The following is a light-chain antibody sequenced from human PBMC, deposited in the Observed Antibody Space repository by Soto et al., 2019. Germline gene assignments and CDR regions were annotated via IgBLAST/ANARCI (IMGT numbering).Light chain of an antibody. CDR2: EDN. V-gene: IGLV6-57*04. CDR1: SGSIDSNY. J-gene: IGLJ2*01. Sequence: NFMLTQPHSVSESPGKTVTISCTRSSGSIDSNYVQWYQQRPGSAPTTVIYEDNQRPSGVPDRFSGSIDSSSNSASLPISGLKTEDEADYYCQSYDSSNPVVFGGGTKLTVL. CDR3: QSYDSSNPVV.